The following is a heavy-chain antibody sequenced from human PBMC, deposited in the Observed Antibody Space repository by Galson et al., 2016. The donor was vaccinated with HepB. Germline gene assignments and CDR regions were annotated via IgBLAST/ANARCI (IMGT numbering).Heavy chain of an antibody. CDR1: GFTVSSMY. D-gene: IGHD3-16*01. V-gene: IGHV3-53*01. Sequence: SLRLSCAASGFTVSSMYFSWVRQAPGKGLDWVSIIYTPGRTYYADSVKGQFTVSRDNSKNTLDLQMNSLRVEGTAVYFCARGSTRGTWWGQGTLVTVSS. J-gene: IGHJ4*02. CDR3: ARGSTRGTW. CDR2: IYTPGRT.